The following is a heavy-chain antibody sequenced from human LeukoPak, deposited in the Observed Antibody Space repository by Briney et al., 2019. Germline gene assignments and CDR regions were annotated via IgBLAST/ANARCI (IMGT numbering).Heavy chain of an antibody. Sequence: PGGSLRLSCVASGFTFSSHWMSWVRQAPGKGLEWVANMKIEGSEEYYVDSVKGRFTISRDNAKNSLYLQMNSLRVDDTAVYYCTRWARYCSSGSCYSWFDPWGQGTLVTVSS. D-gene: IGHD2-15*01. CDR2: MKIEGSEE. V-gene: IGHV3-7*01. J-gene: IGHJ5*02. CDR1: GFTFSSHW. CDR3: TRWARYCSSGSCYSWFDP.